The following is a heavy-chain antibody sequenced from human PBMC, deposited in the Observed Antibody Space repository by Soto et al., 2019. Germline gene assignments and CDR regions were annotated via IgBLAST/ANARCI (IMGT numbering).Heavy chain of an antibody. Sequence: GGSLRLSCAASGFTFSSYAMSWVRQAPGKGLEWVSAISGSGGSTYYADSVKGRFTISTDNSKNTPYLQMNSLRAEDTAVYYCADSPGVVVPLCGDYDYFDYWGQGTLVTVSS. CDR1: GFTFSSYA. CDR2: ISGSGGST. J-gene: IGHJ4*02. V-gene: IGHV3-23*01. CDR3: ADSPGVVVPLCGDYDYFDY. D-gene: IGHD4-17*01.